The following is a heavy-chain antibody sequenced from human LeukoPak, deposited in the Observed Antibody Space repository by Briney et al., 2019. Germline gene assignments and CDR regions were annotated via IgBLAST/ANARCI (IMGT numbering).Heavy chain of an antibody. CDR2: ISNTGSTI. D-gene: IGHD1-26*01. J-gene: IGHJ6*02. CDR1: GFTFSTYE. Sequence: GGSLRLSCAASGFTFSTYEMNWVRQAPGKGLQWISYISNTGSTIYYADSVKGRFTISRDNSRNTLYLQMSSLRAEDTAVYYCVKVATGLYGMDVWGQGTTVTVSS. CDR3: VKVATGLYGMDV. V-gene: IGHV3-48*03.